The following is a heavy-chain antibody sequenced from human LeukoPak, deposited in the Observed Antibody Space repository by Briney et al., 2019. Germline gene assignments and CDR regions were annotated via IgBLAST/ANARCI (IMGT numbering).Heavy chain of an antibody. CDR3: AKDMARYSSGWYEGGAFDI. D-gene: IGHD6-19*01. Sequence: GGSLRLSCAASGFSLSSYWMSWVRQAPGKSLEWVANMKEDGTEKYYVDSVKGRFTISRDNAKNSLYLQMNSLRAEDTALYYCAKDMARYSSGWYEGGAFDIWGQGTTVTVSS. V-gene: IGHV3-7*05. CDR1: GFSLSSYW. CDR2: MKEDGTEK. J-gene: IGHJ3*02.